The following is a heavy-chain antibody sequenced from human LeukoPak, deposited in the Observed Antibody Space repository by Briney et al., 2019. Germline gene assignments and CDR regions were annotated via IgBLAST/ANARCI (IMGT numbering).Heavy chain of an antibody. CDR1: GGSINSYY. Sequence: SETLSLTCTVSGGSINSYYWSWIRQPPGKGLEWVGCIYYSGSTNYKPSLKRRVTISVDTSKNQFSLKVSSVTAADTAVYYCASSRSSSGWSLIDYWGQGALVTVSS. V-gene: IGHV4-59*01. J-gene: IGHJ4*02. CDR2: IYYSGST. CDR3: ASSRSSSGWSLIDY. D-gene: IGHD6-19*01.